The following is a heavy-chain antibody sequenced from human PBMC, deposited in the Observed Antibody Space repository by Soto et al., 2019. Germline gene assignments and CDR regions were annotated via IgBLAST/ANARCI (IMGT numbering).Heavy chain of an antibody. CDR3: ARADCTGAYCYSWPFNYGVDV. J-gene: IGHJ6*02. CDR1: GFTFNTYG. CDR2: IWYDGSNK. Sequence: QVQLVESGGGVVQPGGSLRLSCTTSGFTFNTYGMHWVRQAPGKGLEWVAIIWYDGSNKYYADSVKGRVTISRDNSKNTLYLQMNSLRAEDTALYYCARADCTGAYCYSWPFNYGVDVWGQGTTLTVSS. D-gene: IGHD2-15*01. V-gene: IGHV3-33*08.